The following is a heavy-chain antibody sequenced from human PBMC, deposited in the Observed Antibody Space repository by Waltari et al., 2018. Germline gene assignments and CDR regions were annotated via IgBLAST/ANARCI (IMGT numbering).Heavy chain of an antibody. CDR3: AKNRRIAVAGTSTFDY. J-gene: IGHJ4*02. CDR2: ISGSGGST. CDR1: GFTFSSSA. Sequence: EVQLLESGGGLVQPGGSLRLSCTASGFTFSSSAMSWVRQAPGKGLEWVPAISGSGGSTYYADSVKGRFTISRDNSKNTLYLQMNSLRAEDTAVYYCAKNRRIAVAGTSTFDYWGQGTLVTVSS. D-gene: IGHD6-19*01. V-gene: IGHV3-23*01.